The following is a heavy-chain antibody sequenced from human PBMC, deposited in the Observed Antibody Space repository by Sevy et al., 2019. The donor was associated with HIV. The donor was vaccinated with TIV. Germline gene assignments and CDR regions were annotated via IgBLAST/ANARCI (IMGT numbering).Heavy chain of an antibody. CDR1: GFTFGDYA. Sequence: CLRLSCTASGFTFGDYAMNWVRQAPGKGLEWVAFLKSKAYGGTLDYAASVKDRFTISRDDSKNIAHLQMNDLKPEDTAIYYCTRRKGAQSIFDYWGQGALVTVSS. CDR3: TRRKGAQSIFDY. CDR2: LKSKAYGGTL. D-gene: IGHD1-26*01. J-gene: IGHJ4*02. V-gene: IGHV3-49*04.